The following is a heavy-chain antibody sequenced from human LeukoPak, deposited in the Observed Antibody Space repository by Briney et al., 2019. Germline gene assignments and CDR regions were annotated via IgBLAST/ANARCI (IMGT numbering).Heavy chain of an antibody. V-gene: IGHV4-38-2*02. D-gene: IGHD3-3*01. CDR3: ASGVGDFWSGYYPLHYYYYMDV. CDR1: GYSINNGFY. Sequence: PSETLSLTCTVSGYSINNGFYWGWIRQPPGKGLEWIGSIYHSGSTYYNPSLKSRVTISVDTSKNQFSLKLSSVTAADTAVYYCASGVGDFWSGYYPLHYYYYMDVWGKGTTVTVSS. CDR2: IYHSGST. J-gene: IGHJ6*03.